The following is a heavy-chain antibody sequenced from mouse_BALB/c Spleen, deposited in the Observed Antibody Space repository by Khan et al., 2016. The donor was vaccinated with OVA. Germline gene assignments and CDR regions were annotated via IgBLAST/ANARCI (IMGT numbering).Heavy chain of an antibody. CDR1: GFTFNNYG. J-gene: IGHJ2*01. CDR2: ISGDSNTI. CDR3: GTSYFYGHYFDY. Sequence: EVELVESGGGLVQPGGSRKLSCAASGFTFNNYGMHWVRQAPEKGLEWVAYISGDSNTIYYVDSVKGRFTISRDNPKNTLYLQMTSLMSEDTAMYYCGTSYFYGHYFDYWGPGTTLTVS. V-gene: IGHV5-17*02. D-gene: IGHD1-1*01.